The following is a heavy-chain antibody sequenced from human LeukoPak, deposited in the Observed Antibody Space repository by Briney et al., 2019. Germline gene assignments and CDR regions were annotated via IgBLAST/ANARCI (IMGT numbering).Heavy chain of an antibody. V-gene: IGHV4-34*01. CDR1: GGSFSGYY. Sequence: PSETLSVTCAVYGGSFSGYYWSWIRQPPGNGLEWIGEINHSGSTNYNPSLKSRVTVSVDTSKNQFSLKLSSVTAADTAVYYCAGPAALHETGYWGQGTLVTVSS. J-gene: IGHJ4*02. D-gene: IGHD2-2*01. CDR3: AGPAALHETGY. CDR2: INHSGST.